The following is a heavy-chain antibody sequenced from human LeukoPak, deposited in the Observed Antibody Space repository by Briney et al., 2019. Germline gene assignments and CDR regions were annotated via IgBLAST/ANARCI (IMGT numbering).Heavy chain of an antibody. J-gene: IGHJ3*02. CDR1: GFTVSTNY. CDR2: IYSGGNT. Sequence: PGGSLRLSCAAYGFTVSTNYMSWVRQAPAKGLEWVSVIYSGGNTFYADSVKGRFTISRDNSKNTLYLQMNSLRAEDTAVYYCARSYYDSSGYYPGAFDIWGQGTMVTVSS. CDR3: ARSYYDSSGYYPGAFDI. V-gene: IGHV3-66*02. D-gene: IGHD3-22*01.